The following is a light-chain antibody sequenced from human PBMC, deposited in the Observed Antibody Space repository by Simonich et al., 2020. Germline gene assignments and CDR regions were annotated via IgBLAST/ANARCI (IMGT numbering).Light chain of an antibody. CDR2: AAS. CDR1: QSISSY. CDR3: QQSYRTLWT. Sequence: DIQMTQSPSSLSASVGDRVTITCRASQSISSYLNWYQQKPGKAPKLLIYAASSLQSGVPSRFSGSGSGTDFTLTISSLQPEDFVTYYCQQSYRTLWTFGQGTKVEIK. J-gene: IGKJ1*01. V-gene: IGKV1-39*01.